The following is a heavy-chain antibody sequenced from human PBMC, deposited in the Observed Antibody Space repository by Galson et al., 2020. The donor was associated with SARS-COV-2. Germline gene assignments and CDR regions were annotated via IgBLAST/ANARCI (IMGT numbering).Heavy chain of an antibody. CDR1: GGSFSDYS. V-gene: IGHV4-34*01. Sequence: SETLSLTCAVYGGSFSDYSWTWVRQPPGKGLEWIGEISHSGNTNFSPSLKGRVFMSIDTSKNQFSLKLRSVTAADTAVYFCARGGSRPIMAFDYYYFYRDVWGKGTTVTVSS. J-gene: IGHJ6*03. CDR3: ARGGSRPIMAFDYYYFYRDV. CDR2: ISHSGNT. D-gene: IGHD3-10*01.